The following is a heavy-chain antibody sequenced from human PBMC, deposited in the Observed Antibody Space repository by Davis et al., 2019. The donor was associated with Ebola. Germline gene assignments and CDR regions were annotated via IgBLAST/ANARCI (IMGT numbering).Heavy chain of an antibody. J-gene: IGHJ4*02. D-gene: IGHD5-18*01. Sequence: PGGSLRLSCAASGFTFSSYDMHWVRHGTGKGLEWVSAIGTAGDTYYPGPVKGRFTISRENAKNSLYLQMTSLRAEDTAVYYCARVRFGDTAVDYWGQGTLVTVSS. CDR3: ARVRFGDTAVDY. CDR2: IGTAGDT. V-gene: IGHV3-13*01. CDR1: GFTFSSYD.